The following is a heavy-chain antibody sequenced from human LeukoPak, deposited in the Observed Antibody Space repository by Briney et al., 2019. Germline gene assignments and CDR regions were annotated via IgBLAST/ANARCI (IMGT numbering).Heavy chain of an antibody. CDR3: ARRRGHAFDI. V-gene: IGHV4-59*11. CDR1: GGSISSHY. J-gene: IGHJ3*02. CDR2: IYYSGST. D-gene: IGHD3-10*01. Sequence: SETLSLTCTVSGGSISSHYWSWFRQPPGKGLEWIGYIYYSGSTNYNPSLKSRVTISVDTSKNQFSLKLSSVTAADTAVYYCARRRGHAFDIWGQGTMVTVSS.